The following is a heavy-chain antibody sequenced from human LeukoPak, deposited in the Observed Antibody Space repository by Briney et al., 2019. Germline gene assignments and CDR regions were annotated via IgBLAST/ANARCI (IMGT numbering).Heavy chain of an antibody. V-gene: IGHV3-48*01. CDR3: ARGPSSQFRTDY. Sequence: GGSLRLSCAASGFTFSSYAMSWVRQAPGKGLEWVSYIGRSSSPIYYADSVKGRFTISRDNAKNSLYLQMNGLRAEDTAVYYCARGPSSQFRTDYWGRGTLVTVSS. CDR2: IGRSSSPI. D-gene: IGHD2-2*01. J-gene: IGHJ4*02. CDR1: GFTFSSYA.